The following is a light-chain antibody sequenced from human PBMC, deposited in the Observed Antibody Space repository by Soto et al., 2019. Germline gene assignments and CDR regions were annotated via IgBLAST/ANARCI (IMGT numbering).Light chain of an antibody. CDR2: GAS. Sequence: EIVLTQSPGTLSLSPGERATLSCRASQSISSSSLAWYQQKPGQAPRLLIYGASSRATGIPDRFSGSGSGTDFTVTISRLEPEDFAVYYCQQYGSSPWTFGQGTKVEIK. J-gene: IGKJ1*01. CDR1: QSISSSS. V-gene: IGKV3-20*01. CDR3: QQYGSSPWT.